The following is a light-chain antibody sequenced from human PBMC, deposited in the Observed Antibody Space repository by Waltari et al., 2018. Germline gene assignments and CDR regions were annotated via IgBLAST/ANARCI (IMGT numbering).Light chain of an antibody. Sequence: DIQMTQSPSTLSASVGDRVTITCRASQSISSWLAWYQQKPGQAPNLLIFKASSLEKGVPSRVSGSCSGTEFTLTINSLQPDDFATYYCQQYKSPPWTFGQGTKVDI. J-gene: IGKJ1*01. CDR3: QQYKSPPWT. V-gene: IGKV1-5*03. CDR2: KAS. CDR1: QSISSW.